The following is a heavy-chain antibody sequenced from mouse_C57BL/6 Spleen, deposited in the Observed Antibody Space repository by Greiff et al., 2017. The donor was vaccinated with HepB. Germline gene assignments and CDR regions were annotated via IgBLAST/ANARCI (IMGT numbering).Heavy chain of an antibody. CDR2: IDPSDSYT. J-gene: IGHJ2*01. CDR1: GYTFTSYW. CDR3: ARGPTGTWDY. D-gene: IGHD4-1*02. Sequence: QVHVKQPGAELVKPGASVKLSCKASGYTFTSYWMQWVKQRPGQGLEWIGEIDPSDSYTNYNQKFKGKATLTVDTSSSTAYMQLSSLTSEDAAVYYCARGPTGTWDYWGQGTTLTVSS. V-gene: IGHV1-50*01.